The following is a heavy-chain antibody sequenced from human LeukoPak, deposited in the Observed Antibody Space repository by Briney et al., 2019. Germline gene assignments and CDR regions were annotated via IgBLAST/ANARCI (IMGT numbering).Heavy chain of an antibody. D-gene: IGHD3-22*01. CDR3: ARYYDSSGYTQGAFDI. Sequence: PGGSLRLSCVASGFSVSSNFMSWVRQAPGKGLEWVSSFYRGGSTYYGDSVKDRFTTSRDHSMNTVFLQMNGLRAEDTAVYYCARYYDSSGYTQGAFDIWGQGTMVTVS. CDR1: GFSVSSNF. V-gene: IGHV3-66*02. CDR2: FYRGGST. J-gene: IGHJ3*02.